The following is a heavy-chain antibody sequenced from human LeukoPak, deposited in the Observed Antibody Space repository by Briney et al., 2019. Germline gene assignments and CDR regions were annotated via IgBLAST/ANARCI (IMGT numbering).Heavy chain of an antibody. D-gene: IGHD1-14*01. Sequence: ASVKVSCKASGGTFSSYAISWVRQATGQGLEWMGWMNPNSGNTGYAQKFQGRVTITRNTSISTAYMELSSLRSEDTAVYYCARVRRSPELDYWGQGTLVTVSS. V-gene: IGHV1-8*03. J-gene: IGHJ4*02. CDR1: GGTFSSYA. CDR2: MNPNSGNT. CDR3: ARVRRSPELDY.